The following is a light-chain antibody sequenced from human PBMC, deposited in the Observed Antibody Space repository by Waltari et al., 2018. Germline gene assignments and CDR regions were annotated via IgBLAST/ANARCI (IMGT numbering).Light chain of an antibody. J-gene: IGKJ4*01. V-gene: IGKV3-11*01. Sequence: EIVLIQSPATLALSPGEIAPLSCRASQSFRNYLAWFQQKPGQVPRLLIYDTSNRGTGVPARFSGSGSGTDFTLTISSLESEDFAVYYCQQRSSWPLTFGGGTKVQIK. CDR3: QQRSSWPLT. CDR1: QSFRNY. CDR2: DTS.